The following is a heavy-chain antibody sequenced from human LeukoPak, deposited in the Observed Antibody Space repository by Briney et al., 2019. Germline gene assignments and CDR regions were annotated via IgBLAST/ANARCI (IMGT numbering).Heavy chain of an antibody. CDR3: AKASVGYCSGGSCLLEY. D-gene: IGHD2-15*01. J-gene: IGHJ4*02. Sequence: GASVKVSCKASGYTFTSYDINWVRQATGQGLEWMGWMNPNSGDTGYAQKFQGRVTITRNTSISTAYMELSSLRSEDTAVYYCAKASVGYCSGGSCLLEYWGQGTLVTVSS. V-gene: IGHV1-8*03. CDR1: GYTFTSYD. CDR2: MNPNSGDT.